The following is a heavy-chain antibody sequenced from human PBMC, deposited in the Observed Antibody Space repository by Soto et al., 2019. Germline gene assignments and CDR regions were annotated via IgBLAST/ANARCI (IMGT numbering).Heavy chain of an antibody. CDR2: IYYSGST. V-gene: IGHV4-59*01. CDR3: ATREAVAGTLGAFDI. J-gene: IGHJ3*02. Sequence: SETLSLTCTVSGGSISSYYWSWIRQPPGKGLEWIGYIYYSGSTNYNPSLKSRVTISVDTSKNQFSLKLSSVTAADTAVYYCATREAVAGTLGAFDIWGQGTMVTVSS. D-gene: IGHD6-19*01. CDR1: GGSISSYY.